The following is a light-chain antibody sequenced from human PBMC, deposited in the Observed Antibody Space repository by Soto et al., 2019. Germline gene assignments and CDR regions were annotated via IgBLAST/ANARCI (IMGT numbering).Light chain of an antibody. CDR1: QGVSTY. CDR2: EAS. V-gene: IGKV1-9*01. J-gene: IGKJ5*01. Sequence: DIPLTQSPSFLSASVGDRVTINCRASQGVSTYLAWYQQKPGKAPKLMIYEASTLQSGVPSRFSGSGSGTEFTLTISSLLPEDFATYHCQQLYSLPFTFGQGTLLEIK. CDR3: QQLYSLPFT.